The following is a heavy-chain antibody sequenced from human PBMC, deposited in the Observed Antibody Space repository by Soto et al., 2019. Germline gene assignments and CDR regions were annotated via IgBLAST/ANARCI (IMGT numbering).Heavy chain of an antibody. CDR3: ARAMRGFNYYYGMDV. CDR2: INHSGST. V-gene: IGHV4-34*01. J-gene: IGHJ6*02. D-gene: IGHD3-10*01. Sequence: SETLSLTCAVYGGSLSGYYWSWIRQPPGKGLEWIGEINHSGSTNYNPSLKSRVTISVDTSKNQFSLKLSSVTAADTAVYYCARAMRGFNYYYGMDVWGQGTTVTVSS. CDR1: GGSLSGYY.